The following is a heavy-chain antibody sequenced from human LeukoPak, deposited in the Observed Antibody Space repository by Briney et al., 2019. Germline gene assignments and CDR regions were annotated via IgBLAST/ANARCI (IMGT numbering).Heavy chain of an antibody. CDR2: INQSGST. CDR1: GGSFSDDY. V-gene: IGHV4-34*01. Sequence: SETLSLTCAVDGGSFSDDYGGWVRQPPGRGREWVGEINQSGSTDYRPSLQSRLTISVDTSMNQFSLKLSSVTAADTAVYYCAHSSGYQQHWGQGTLVTVSS. CDR3: AHSSGYQQH. J-gene: IGHJ1*01. D-gene: IGHD3-22*01.